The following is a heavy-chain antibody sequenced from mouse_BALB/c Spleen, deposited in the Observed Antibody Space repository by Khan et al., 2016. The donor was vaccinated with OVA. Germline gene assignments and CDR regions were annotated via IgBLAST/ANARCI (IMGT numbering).Heavy chain of an antibody. CDR1: GYTFTSYW. Sequence: DLVKPGASVKLSCKASGYTFTSYWINWIKQRPGQGLEWIGRIAPGSGSSSYNEMFKGTTILTVDTSSTTAYIQFSSLSSEDSAVYFCARSNYYDSSLYALDYWGQGTSVTVSS. J-gene: IGHJ4*01. D-gene: IGHD1-1*01. CDR3: ARSNYYDSSLYALDY. V-gene: IGHV1S41*01. CDR2: IAPGSGSS.